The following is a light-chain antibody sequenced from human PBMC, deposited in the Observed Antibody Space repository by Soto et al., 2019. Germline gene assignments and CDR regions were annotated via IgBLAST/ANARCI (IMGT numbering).Light chain of an antibody. CDR3: QQYGGSPGT. J-gene: IGKJ1*01. V-gene: IGKV3-20*01. Sequence: ESVLTQSPGTLSLSRGERATLSCRASQSVGSSYLAWYQQKPGQAPRLLIFGASSRAAGIPDRFSGSGSGTDFTLIISRLEPEDFAVYYCQQYGGSPGTFGQGTKVEIK. CDR1: QSVGSSY. CDR2: GAS.